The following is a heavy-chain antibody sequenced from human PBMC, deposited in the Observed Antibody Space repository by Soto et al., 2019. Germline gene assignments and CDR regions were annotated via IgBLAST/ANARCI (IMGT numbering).Heavy chain of an antibody. Sequence: EVQLVESGGGLVKPGGSLRLSCEDSGFTFSSYTMNWVRRAPGKGLEWVSSISSRSTNTHYADSVRGRFTISRDNAKRSLYLQMNSLRAEDTAVYYCARGPLYYFVYWGQGTLVTVSS. CDR3: ARGPLYYFVY. V-gene: IGHV3-21*02. CDR2: ISSRSTNT. CDR1: GFTFSSYT. J-gene: IGHJ4*02.